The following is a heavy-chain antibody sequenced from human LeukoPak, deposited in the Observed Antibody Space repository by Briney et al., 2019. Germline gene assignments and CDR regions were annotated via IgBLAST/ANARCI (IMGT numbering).Heavy chain of an antibody. J-gene: IGHJ3*01. Sequence: PGGSLRLSCAASGFTFSTYTMSWVRQAPGKGLEWVSYISTSSSTIYYADSVKGRFTISRDNSKNTLNLQMNSLRTEDTAVYYCAKPRDIDSWAFDVWGQGTMVTVS. D-gene: IGHD2-15*01. V-gene: IGHV3-48*01. CDR2: ISTSSSTI. CDR1: GFTFSTYT. CDR3: AKPRDIDSWAFDV.